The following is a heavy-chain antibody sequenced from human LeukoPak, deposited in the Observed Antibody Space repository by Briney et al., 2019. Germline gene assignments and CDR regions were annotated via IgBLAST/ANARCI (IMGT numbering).Heavy chain of an antibody. Sequence: ASVKVSCKASGYTFTSYGISWVRQAPGQGLEWMGWISAYNGNTNYAQKLQGRVTMTTDTSMSTAYMELRSLRSDDTAVYYCARDHRGGFTFVGATPFDYWGRGTLVTVSS. D-gene: IGHD3-16*01. CDR3: ARDHRGGFTFVGATPFDY. J-gene: IGHJ4*02. V-gene: IGHV1-18*01. CDR2: ISAYNGNT. CDR1: GYTFTSYG.